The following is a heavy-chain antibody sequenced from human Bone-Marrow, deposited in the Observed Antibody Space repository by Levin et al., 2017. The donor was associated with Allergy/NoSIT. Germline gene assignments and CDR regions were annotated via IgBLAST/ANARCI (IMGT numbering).Heavy chain of an antibody. V-gene: IGHV4-59*11. D-gene: IGHD6-6*01. CDR1: GGSITSHY. CDR3: ARVTSSSYWHFDL. CDR2: IYHRGNT. J-gene: IGHJ2*01. Sequence: SETLSLTCTVSGGSITSHYWSWIRQTPGKGLKWIGFIYHRGNTNYNPSLKSRVTTSIDTSKKEFYLKVTSVTAAATAVYYCARVTSSSYWHFDLWGRGTQVTVSS.